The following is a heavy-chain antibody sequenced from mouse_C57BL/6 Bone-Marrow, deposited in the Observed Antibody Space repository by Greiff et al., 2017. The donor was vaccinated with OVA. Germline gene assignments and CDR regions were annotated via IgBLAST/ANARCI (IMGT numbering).Heavy chain of an antibody. V-gene: IGHV1-82*01. J-gene: IGHJ3*01. D-gene: IGHD2-3*01. CDR3: IYDGYYGFAY. CDR2: IYPGDGDT. CDR1: GYAFSSSW. Sequence: VQLQESGPELVKPGASVKISCKASGYAFSSSWMNWVKQRPGKGLEWIGRIYPGDGDTNYNGKFKGKATLTADKSSSTAYMQLSSLTSEDSAVYYCIYDGYYGFAYWGQGTLVTVSA.